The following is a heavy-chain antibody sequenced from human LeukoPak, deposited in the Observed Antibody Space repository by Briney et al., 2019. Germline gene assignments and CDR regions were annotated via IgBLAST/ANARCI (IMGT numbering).Heavy chain of an antibody. V-gene: IGHV4-39*07. Sequence: SETLSLTCTVSGGSVSSNTYYWAWIRQPPGKGLEWIGSIYYSGTTSYNPSLKSRVTISVDTSKNHLSLKLSSVTAADTAVYYCARFLRPDYYGSGSHFDYWGQGALVTVSS. CDR1: GGSVSSNTYY. D-gene: IGHD3-10*01. CDR2: IYYSGTT. CDR3: ARFLRPDYYGSGSHFDY. J-gene: IGHJ4*02.